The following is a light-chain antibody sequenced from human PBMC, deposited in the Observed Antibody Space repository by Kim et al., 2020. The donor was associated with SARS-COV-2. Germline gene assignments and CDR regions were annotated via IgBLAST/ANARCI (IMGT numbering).Light chain of an antibody. J-gene: IGKJ2*01. CDR2: QAS. CDR1: QSISDV. Sequence: LSSSVGDRITLTVRASQSISDVLAWYLQKAGKAPKLLIYQASRLQSGVPSRFTGSGSETEFTLTISSLQPDDFATYYWQQYFSYSTFGRGTKLEI. CDR3: QQYFSYST. V-gene: IGKV1-5*03.